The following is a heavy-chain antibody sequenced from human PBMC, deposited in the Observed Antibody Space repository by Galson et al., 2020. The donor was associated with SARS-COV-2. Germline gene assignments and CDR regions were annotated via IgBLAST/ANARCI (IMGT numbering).Heavy chain of an antibody. D-gene: IGHD2-15*01. Sequence: ASVTVSCKSSGYIFTSYDINWVRQATGKGLEGMGWMNPKSGNSGCTQKFQGRVTMTMDTSIRTAYLELSELTSADTAVYYCAILVSRPWVQFWLLLYGLDVCVQATTVSVS. CDR2: MNPKSGNS. V-gene: IGHV1-8*01. J-gene: IGHJ6*02. CDR1: GYIFTSYD. CDR3: AILVSRPWVQFWLLLYGLDV.